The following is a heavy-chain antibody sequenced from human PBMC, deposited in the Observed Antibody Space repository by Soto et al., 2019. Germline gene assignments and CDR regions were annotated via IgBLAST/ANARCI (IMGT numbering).Heavy chain of an antibody. CDR2: IKQSGSDR. J-gene: IGHJ6*02. V-gene: IGHV3-7*01. D-gene: IGHD2-2*01. Sequence: PGGSLRLSCAASGFTFSSYWMSWVRQAPGKGLEWVAHIKQSGSDRYYVDSVRGRSTISRDNAKNSLYLQMNSLRAEDTAVYYCARGREYQPPYYYYGMDVWGQGTTVTVSS. CDR3: ARGREYQPPYYYYGMDV. CDR1: GFTFSSYW.